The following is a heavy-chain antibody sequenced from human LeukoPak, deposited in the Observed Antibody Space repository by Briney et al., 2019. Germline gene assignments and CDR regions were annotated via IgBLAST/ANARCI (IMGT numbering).Heavy chain of an antibody. CDR2: IYSGGRT. CDR3: ARDMVYGDYKPEYFQS. D-gene: IGHD4-17*01. V-gene: IGHV3-66*01. Sequence: GGSLRLSCKASGFIGSRNYMSWIRQAPGKVLEWVSVIYSGGRTYYAGSVKGRFTISRDNSKNTLYLQMNSLRAEDTAVYYCARDMVYGDYKPEYFQSWGQGTLVTVSS. J-gene: IGHJ1*01. CDR1: GFIGSRNY.